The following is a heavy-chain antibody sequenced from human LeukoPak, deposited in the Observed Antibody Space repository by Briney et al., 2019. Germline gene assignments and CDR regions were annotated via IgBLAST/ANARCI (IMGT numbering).Heavy chain of an antibody. CDR2: IDKKDKGYATAT. Sequence: PGVPLRLSCAASGFTFIGSAIHWVRQSSGKGLEWVGQIDKKDKGYATATAYAASVKGRFTISRDVSFNTAYLQMNSLRDEDTAVYYCARDPEDIVVVPAAIPFDPWGQGTLVTVST. V-gene: IGHV3-73*01. J-gene: IGHJ5*02. CDR3: ARDPEDIVVVPAAIPFDP. D-gene: IGHD2-2*01. CDR1: GFTFIGSA.